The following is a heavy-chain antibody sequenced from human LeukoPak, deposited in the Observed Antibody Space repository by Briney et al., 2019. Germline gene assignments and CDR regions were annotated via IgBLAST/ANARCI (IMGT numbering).Heavy chain of an antibody. J-gene: IGHJ6*02. D-gene: IGHD2-2*01. CDR3: ARGGVVPAAITPYYYYGMDV. CDR2: IYYSGST. V-gene: IGHV4-61*01. CDR1: GGSVSSGNSY. Sequence: SETLSLTCTVSGGSVSSGNSYWSWIRQPPGKGLEWIGYIYYSGSTKYSPSLKSRVTISVDTSKNQFSLKLSSVTAADTAVYYCARGGVVPAAITPYYYYGMDVWGQGTTVTVSS.